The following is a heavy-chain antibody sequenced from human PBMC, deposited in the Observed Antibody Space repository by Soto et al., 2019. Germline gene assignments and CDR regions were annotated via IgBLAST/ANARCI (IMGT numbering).Heavy chain of an antibody. CDR3: ASKRHDDFDY. D-gene: IGHD1-1*01. V-gene: IGHV3-30*03. CDR2: VSSNARNQ. J-gene: IGHJ4*02. CDR1: GFTFSNCD. Sequence: LRLSCATSGFTFSNCDMHWVRQAPGKGLEWVAVVSSNARNQYYEDSVRGRFTISRDNSKNTLYLQMNSLRTEDTAVYYCASKRHDDFDYWGQGTLVTVSS.